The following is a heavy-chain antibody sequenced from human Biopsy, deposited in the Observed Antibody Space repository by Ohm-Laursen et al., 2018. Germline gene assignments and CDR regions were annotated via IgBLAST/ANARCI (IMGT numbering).Heavy chain of an antibody. V-gene: IGHV1-8*01. CDR1: GYTFTSYD. D-gene: IGHD3-10*01. CDR2: MNPNSGNT. Sequence: SVKVSCKASGYTFTSYDINWVRQATGQGLEWMGWMNPNSGNTDYARKFQGRVTMTRNTSISTAYMELNSLRSEDTAVYYCARGSFWFGGNYYYYGMDVWGQGTTVTVSS. CDR3: ARGSFWFGGNYYYYGMDV. J-gene: IGHJ6*02.